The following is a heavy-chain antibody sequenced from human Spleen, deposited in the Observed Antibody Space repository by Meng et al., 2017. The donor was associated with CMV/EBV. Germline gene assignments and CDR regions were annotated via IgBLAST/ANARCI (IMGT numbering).Heavy chain of an antibody. V-gene: IGHV3-21*01. CDR2: ISSGGSYI. Sequence: LSLTCAASGFTFSSYNMNWVRQAPGKGLEWVSSISSGGSYIFYADSLKGRFTISRDNDMNSLYLQMSSLRVEDTAVYYCAREGKFWSGTYYYYYGMDVWGQGTTVTVSS. CDR1: GFTFSSYN. D-gene: IGHD3-3*01. J-gene: IGHJ6*02. CDR3: AREGKFWSGTYYYYYGMDV.